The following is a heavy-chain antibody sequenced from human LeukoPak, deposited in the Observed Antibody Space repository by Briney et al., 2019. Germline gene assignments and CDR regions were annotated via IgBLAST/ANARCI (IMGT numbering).Heavy chain of an antibody. CDR2: INPNSGGT. J-gene: IGHJ6*02. D-gene: IGHD6-13*01. CDR1: GYTFTGYY. CDR3: ARGYSSSWYYYYYGMDV. V-gene: IGHV1-2*02. Sequence: ASVKVSCKASGYTFTGYYMHWVRQAPGQGLEWMGWINPNSGGTNYAQKFQGRVTMTRDTSISTAYMELSRLRSDDTAVYYCARGYSSSWYYYYYGMDVWGQGTTVTVSS.